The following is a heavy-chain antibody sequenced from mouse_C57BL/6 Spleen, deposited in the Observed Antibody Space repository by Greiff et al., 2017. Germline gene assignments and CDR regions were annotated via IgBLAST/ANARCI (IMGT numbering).Heavy chain of an antibody. V-gene: IGHV1-82*01. CDR2: IYPGDGDT. D-gene: IGHD2-3*01. J-gene: IGHJ4*01. Sequence: VQLQQSGPELVKPGASVKISCKASGYAFSSSWMNWVKQRPGKGLEGIGRIYPGDGDTNYNGKFKGKATLTADKSSSTAYMQLSSLTSEDSAVYFCARGDGPYAMDYWGQGTSVTVSS. CDR3: ARGDGPYAMDY. CDR1: GYAFSSSW.